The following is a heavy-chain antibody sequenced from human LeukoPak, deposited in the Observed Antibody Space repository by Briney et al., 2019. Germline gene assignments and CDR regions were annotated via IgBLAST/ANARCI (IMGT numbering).Heavy chain of an antibody. CDR1: GGSFSDYY. CDR3: ARVVDPGSFKSLHPYYYDSSGYRIWYFDL. Sequence: SETLSLTCAVYGGSFSDYYWNWIRQPPGKGLEWIGEVNHSGSTNYNPSLKSRVTISVDTSKNQFSLKLSSVTAADTAVYYCARVVDPGSFKSLHPYYYDSSGYRIWYFDLRGRGTLVTVSS. CDR2: VNHSGST. J-gene: IGHJ2*01. D-gene: IGHD3-22*01. V-gene: IGHV4-34*01.